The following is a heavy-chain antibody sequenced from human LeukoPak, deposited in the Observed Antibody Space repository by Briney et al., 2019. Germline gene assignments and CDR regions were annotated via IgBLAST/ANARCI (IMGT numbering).Heavy chain of an antibody. V-gene: IGHV3-23*01. J-gene: IGHJ4*02. Sequence: GGSLRLSCAASGFIFSNFAMSWVRQAPGKGLEWVSGIRTSGQSTYYADSVKGRFTISRDDSKNTLYLQMNSLRAEDTAVYYCARESDYAVGYWGQGTLVTVSS. CDR3: ARESDYAVGY. CDR2: IRTSGQST. CDR1: GFIFSNFA. D-gene: IGHD4-17*01.